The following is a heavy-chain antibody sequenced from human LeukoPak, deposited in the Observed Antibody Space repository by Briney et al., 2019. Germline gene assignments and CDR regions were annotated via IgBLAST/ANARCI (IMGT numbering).Heavy chain of an antibody. Sequence: GASVKVSCKASGGTFSSYAISWVRQAPGQGLEWMGGIIPIFGTANYAQKFQGRVTITADESTSTAYMELSSLRSEDTAVYYCARLRYNWNYNGAVDYWGQGTLVTVSS. CDR3: ARLRYNWNYNGAVDY. D-gene: IGHD1-7*01. J-gene: IGHJ4*02. CDR2: IIPIFGTA. V-gene: IGHV1-69*13. CDR1: GGTFSSYA.